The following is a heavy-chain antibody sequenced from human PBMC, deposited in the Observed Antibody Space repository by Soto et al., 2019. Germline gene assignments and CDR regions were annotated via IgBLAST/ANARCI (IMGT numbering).Heavy chain of an antibody. CDR3: ARYGYSYSVRVFDY. CDR1: GHSISSGFYY. D-gene: IGHD5-18*01. CDR2: IYHSGSP. Sequence: ATLSLTCAVSGHSISSGFYYWGWARQSSGQGLVLLGSIYHSGSPYYNPSLKSRVIMSVDTSKNQLSLKRISVTAAATAVYYFARYGYSYSVRVFDYGDQGTRVTVST. J-gene: IGHJ4*02. V-gene: IGHV4-38-2*01.